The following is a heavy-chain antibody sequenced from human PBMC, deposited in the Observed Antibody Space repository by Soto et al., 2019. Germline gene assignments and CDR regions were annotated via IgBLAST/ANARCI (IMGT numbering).Heavy chain of an antibody. J-gene: IGHJ4*02. Sequence: EVQLVESGGGLVKAGGSLRLFCTASGFTFRNYNRNWVRQAPGKGLEWVSSISTGGAYMFYADSVKGRFTISRDNAQNSLFLHIDSPRADDTAVYYCARDIASPGGDYFDSWGQGTLVTVSS. CDR3: ARDIASPGGDYFDS. D-gene: IGHD2-21*01. V-gene: IGHV3-21*06. CDR1: GFTFRNYN. CDR2: ISTGGAYM.